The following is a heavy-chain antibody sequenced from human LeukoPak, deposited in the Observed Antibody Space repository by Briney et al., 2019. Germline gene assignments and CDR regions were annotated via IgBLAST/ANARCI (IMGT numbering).Heavy chain of an antibody. CDR1: GFTFSSYE. D-gene: IGHD3-22*01. CDR3: AKFNTSPGHALDI. CDR2: IKQDGGEK. J-gene: IGHJ3*02. V-gene: IGHV3-7*01. Sequence: GGSLRLSCAASGFTFSSYEMNWVRQAPGKGLEWVANIKQDGGEKYYADSVKGRFTISRDNAENSLYLQVNSLRAEDTAVYYCAKFNTSPGHALDIWGRGTMVTVSS.